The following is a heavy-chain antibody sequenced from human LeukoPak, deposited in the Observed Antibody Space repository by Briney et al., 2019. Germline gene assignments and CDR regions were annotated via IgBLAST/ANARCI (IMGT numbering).Heavy chain of an antibody. CDR3: ARGNLYYDSSGFDY. D-gene: IGHD3-22*01. V-gene: IGHV3-21*01. CDR2: ISSSSSYI. J-gene: IGHJ4*02. CDR1: GFTFSSYS. Sequence: GRSLRLSCAASGFTFSSYSMNWVRQAPGKGLEWVLSISSSSSYIYYADSVKGRFTISRDNAKKSLYVQMNSLRAEDTAVYYCARGNLYYDSSGFDYWGQGTLVTVSS.